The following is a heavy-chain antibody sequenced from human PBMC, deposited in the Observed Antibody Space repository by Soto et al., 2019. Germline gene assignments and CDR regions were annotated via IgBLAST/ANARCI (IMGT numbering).Heavy chain of an antibody. CDR1: GYTFTSYG. D-gene: IGHD6-19*01. CDR2: ISAYNGNT. Sequence: QVQLVQSGAEVKKPGASVKVSCKASGYTFTSYGISWVRQAPGQGLEWMGWISAYNGNTNYAQKLQGRVTMTTATSTSTAYMELRSLGSADTAVYYCAGTYSIGWYGYPPYYFDDWGQGTLVTVSS. CDR3: AGTYSIGWYGYPPYYFDD. J-gene: IGHJ4*02. V-gene: IGHV1-18*01.